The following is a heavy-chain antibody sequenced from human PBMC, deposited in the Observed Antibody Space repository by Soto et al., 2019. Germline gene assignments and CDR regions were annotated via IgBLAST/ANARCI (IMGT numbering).Heavy chain of an antibody. CDR2: IYYSGST. J-gene: IGHJ6*03. V-gene: IGHV4-39*02. CDR3: PRPSSGYPYYYYYMDV. D-gene: IGHD5-12*01. CDR1: GGSISSSSYY. Sequence: SETLSLTCTVSGGSISSSSYYWGWIRQPPGKGLEWIGSIYYSGSTYYNPSLKSRVTISVDTSKNHFSLKLSSVTAADTAVYYCPRPSSGYPYYYYYMDVWGKGTTVTVSS.